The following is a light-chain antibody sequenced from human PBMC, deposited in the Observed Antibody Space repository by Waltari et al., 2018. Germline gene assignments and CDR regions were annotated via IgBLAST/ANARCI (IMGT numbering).Light chain of an antibody. CDR3: TSYTSSHGLV. J-gene: IGLJ1*01. V-gene: IGLV2-14*03. Sequence: QSALTQPASVSGSPGQSITISCTGTSRDVGGYNYPSWYQQHPGKAPQVVICDASYRRAGVSKRISAAKSGNWAALTISGLEAGDEADYYCTSYTSSHGLVFGTGTKVTVL. CDR2: DAS. CDR1: SRDVGGYNY.